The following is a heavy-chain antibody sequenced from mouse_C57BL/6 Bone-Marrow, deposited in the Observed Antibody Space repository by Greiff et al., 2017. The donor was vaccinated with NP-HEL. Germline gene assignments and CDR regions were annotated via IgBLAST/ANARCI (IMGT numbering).Heavy chain of an antibody. J-gene: IGHJ4*01. V-gene: IGHV1-15*01. D-gene: IGHD1-1*01. CDR2: IDPETGGT. CDR1: GYTFTDYE. Sequence: QVQLKESGAELVRPGASVTLSCKASGYTFTDYEMHWVKQTPVHGLEWIGAIDPETGGTAYNQKFKGKAILTADKSSSTAYMELRSLTSEDSAVYYCTRVPYYYGSSYAMDYWGQGTSVTVSS. CDR3: TRVPYYYGSSYAMDY.